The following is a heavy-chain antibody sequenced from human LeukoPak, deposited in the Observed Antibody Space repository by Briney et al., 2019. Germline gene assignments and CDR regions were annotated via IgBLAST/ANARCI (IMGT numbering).Heavy chain of an antibody. J-gene: IGHJ4*02. D-gene: IGHD6-13*01. Sequence: PGGSLRLSCAASGFTFSSYAMSWVRQAPGKGLEWVSAISGSGGSTYYADSVKGRFTISRDNSKNTLYLQMNCLRAGDTAVYYCAKGYSSWYTSRSDYWGQGTLVTVSS. V-gene: IGHV3-23*01. CDR2: ISGSGGST. CDR3: AKGYSSWYTSRSDY. CDR1: GFTFSSYA.